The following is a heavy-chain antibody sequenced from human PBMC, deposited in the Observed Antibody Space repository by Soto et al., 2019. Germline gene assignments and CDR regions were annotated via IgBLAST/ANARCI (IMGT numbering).Heavy chain of an antibody. CDR1: GGSLSTNP. V-gene: IGHV1-69*06. CDR3: ARRDSGGFYRFFDS. Sequence: QVQLVQSGTEVKKPGSSVKVSCKASGGSLSTNPISWVRQAPGQGLEWMGGTGSGTGPGNHAQKFQGRLTDTAHKSTSTVEMELTNLSSEDTAVYYCARRDSGGFYRFFDSWGQGTLVTVSS. J-gene: IGHJ4*02. CDR2: TGSGTGPG. D-gene: IGHD2-15*01.